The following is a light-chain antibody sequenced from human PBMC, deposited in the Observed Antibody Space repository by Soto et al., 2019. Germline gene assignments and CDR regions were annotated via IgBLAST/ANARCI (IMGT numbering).Light chain of an antibody. V-gene: IGLV2-11*01. CDR2: DVS. Sequence: QSALTQPRSVSGSPGHSVTMSCTGTSSDVGGHNYVSWYQQHPGKAPKLMVYDVSKRPSGVPDRFSGSKSGNTASLTISGLQAEDEADYYCCSFAGSYNVVFGGGTNLTVL. J-gene: IGLJ2*01. CDR1: SSDVGGHNY. CDR3: CSFAGSYNVV.